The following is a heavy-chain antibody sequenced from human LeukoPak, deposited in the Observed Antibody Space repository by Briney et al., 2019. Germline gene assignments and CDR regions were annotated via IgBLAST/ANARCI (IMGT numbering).Heavy chain of an antibody. CDR2: INPNSGGT. CDR3: VLLRDGYNGGPFDY. CDR1: VYTFTGYY. D-gene: IGHD5-24*01. J-gene: IGHJ4*02. Sequence: GASVMDSCKASVYTFTGYYMHWVRQAPGQGLEWMGWINPNSGGTNYAQKFQGRVTMTRDTSISTAYMELSRLRSDDTAVYYCVLLRDGYNGGPFDYWGQGTLVTVSS. V-gene: IGHV1-2*02.